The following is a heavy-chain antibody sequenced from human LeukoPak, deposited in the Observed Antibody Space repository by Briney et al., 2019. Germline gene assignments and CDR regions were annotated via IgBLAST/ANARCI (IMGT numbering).Heavy chain of an antibody. Sequence: GGSLRLSCAASGFTVSSNYMSWVRQAPGKGLEWVSVIYSGGSTYYADSVKGRFTISRDNSKNTLYLQMNSLRAEDTAVYYCARDANWNYLSYYGMDVWGQGTTVTVSS. J-gene: IGHJ6*02. CDR2: IYSGGST. V-gene: IGHV3-53*01. CDR1: GFTVSSNY. D-gene: IGHD1-7*01. CDR3: ARDANWNYLSYYGMDV.